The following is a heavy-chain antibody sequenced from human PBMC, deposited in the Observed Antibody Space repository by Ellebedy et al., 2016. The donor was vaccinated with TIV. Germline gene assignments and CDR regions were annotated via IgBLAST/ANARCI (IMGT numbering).Heavy chain of an antibody. V-gene: IGHV3-48*03. Sequence: PGGSLRLSCAASGFTFSSYEMNWVRQAPGKGLEWVSYISSSGSTIYYADSVKGRFTISRDNAKNSLYLQMNSLRAEDTAVYYCAKPSSGYNWFEFWGQGTLVTVSS. CDR1: GFTFSSYE. J-gene: IGHJ5*01. D-gene: IGHD3-22*01. CDR2: ISSSGSTI. CDR3: AKPSSGYNWFEF.